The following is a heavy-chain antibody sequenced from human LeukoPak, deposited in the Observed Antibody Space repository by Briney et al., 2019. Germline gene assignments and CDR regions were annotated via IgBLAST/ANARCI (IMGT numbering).Heavy chain of an antibody. CDR1: GGSISSYY. CDR2: IYYSGST. CDR3: ARLPTAD. J-gene: IGHJ4*02. D-gene: IGHD4-11*01. V-gene: IGHV4-59*01. Sequence: SETLSLTCGVYGGSISSYYWSWIRQPPGKGLEWIGYIYYSGSTNYNPSLKSRVTISVDTSKNQFSLKLSSVTAADTAVYYCARLPTADWGQGTLVTVSS.